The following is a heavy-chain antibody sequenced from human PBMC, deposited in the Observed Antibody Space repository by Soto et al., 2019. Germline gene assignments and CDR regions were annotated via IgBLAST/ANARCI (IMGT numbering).Heavy chain of an antibody. D-gene: IGHD3-16*01. Sequence: GGSLRLSCTASGFTFRNYVMSWVRQAPGRGLEWVSAISVSGGSTFYADSVKGRFIISRDNSKNTLYLQLNSLRAEDTAVYFCARAQFLHLGNIFAYGGRGTLVPVSS. CDR1: GFTFRNYV. CDR3: ARAQFLHLGNIFAY. CDR2: ISVSGGST. J-gene: IGHJ4*02. V-gene: IGHV3-23*01.